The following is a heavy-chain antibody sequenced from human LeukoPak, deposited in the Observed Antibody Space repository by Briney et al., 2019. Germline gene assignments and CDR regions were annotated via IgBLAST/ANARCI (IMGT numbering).Heavy chain of an antibody. CDR3: AKSRWETYAVRAFDV. Sequence: GGSLRLSCAASGFIFNNYAMTWVRQAPGKGLEWVSAISGGGSTYYADSVKGRFTISRDNPKNALYMQMNSLRAEDTAVYYCAKSRWETYAVRAFDVWGQGTMVTVSS. D-gene: IGHD1-26*01. CDR2: ISGGGST. V-gene: IGHV3-23*01. CDR1: GFIFNNYA. J-gene: IGHJ3*01.